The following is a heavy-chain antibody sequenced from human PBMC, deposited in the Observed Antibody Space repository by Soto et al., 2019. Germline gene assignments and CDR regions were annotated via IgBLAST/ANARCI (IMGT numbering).Heavy chain of an antibody. V-gene: IGHV1-18*04. CDR1: GYPFSKYG. Sequence: QLQLVQSGAEVGRPGASVRVSCKAYGYPFSKYGISWIRQAPGQGLEWMGWIKPDNGDTNYAQKFQGRVTMTTDTSSNTAYMEPRSLRSDDTAVYYCATSYDSGFDPWGQGTLVSVSS. CDR2: IKPDNGDT. J-gene: IGHJ5*02. CDR3: ATSYDSGFDP. D-gene: IGHD5-12*01.